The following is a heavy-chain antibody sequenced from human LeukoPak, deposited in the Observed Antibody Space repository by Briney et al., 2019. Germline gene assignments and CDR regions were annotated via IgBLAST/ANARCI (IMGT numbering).Heavy chain of an antibody. D-gene: IGHD3-22*01. V-gene: IGHV1-69*13. CDR3: ARGWDYDSGGRPTAYVY. CDR2: IIPIFGTA. CDR1: GGTFSNCA. Sequence: ASVKVSCKAYGGTFSNCAINWIRQAPGPGLEWMGGIIPIFGTANYAQKFQGRVTITADESTSTVYMELNSLKSEDTAVYYCARGWDYDSGGRPTAYVYWGQGTLVTVSS. J-gene: IGHJ4*02.